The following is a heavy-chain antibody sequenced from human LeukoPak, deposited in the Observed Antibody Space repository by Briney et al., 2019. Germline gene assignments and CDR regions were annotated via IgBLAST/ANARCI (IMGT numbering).Heavy chain of an antibody. J-gene: IGHJ6*03. D-gene: IGHD4-17*01. Sequence: PGGSLRLSCAASGFTFSSYWMTWVRQAPGKGLEWVANIKQDGSEKYYVDSVKGRFTISRDNAKNSLYLQMNSLRAEDTAVYYCAKDQYGDYVWEGDMGVWGKGTTV. V-gene: IGHV3-7*03. CDR3: AKDQYGDYVWEGDMGV. CDR2: IKQDGSEK. CDR1: GFTFSSYW.